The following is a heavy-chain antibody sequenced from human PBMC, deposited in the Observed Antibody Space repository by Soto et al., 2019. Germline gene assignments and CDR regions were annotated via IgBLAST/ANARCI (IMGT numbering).Heavy chain of an antibody. V-gene: IGHV1-3*01. CDR1: GYTFISYA. CDR3: AAGGGGSRY. CDR2: INAGNGDT. Sequence: QVQLVQSGAEVKKPGASVKVSCKASGYTFISYAMHWVRQAPGHSLEWMGWINAGNGDTRYSQTFQGRVSFTRDTAASTAYMEWSSLTSEDTAIYYCAAGGGGSRYWGQGTLVTVSS. D-gene: IGHD2-15*01. J-gene: IGHJ4*02.